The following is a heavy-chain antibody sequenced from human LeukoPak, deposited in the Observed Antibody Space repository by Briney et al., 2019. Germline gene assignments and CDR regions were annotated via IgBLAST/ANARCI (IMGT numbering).Heavy chain of an antibody. V-gene: IGHV3-23*01. CDR2: ISGSGGST. CDR1: GFTFSSYA. CDR3: AKAVWFGEFDYYFFGLDV. D-gene: IGHD3-10*01. Sequence: GGSLRLSCAASGFTFSSYAMSWVRQAPGKGLEWVSAISGSGGSTYYADSVKGRFTISRDNSKNALYLQMNSLRAEDTAVYYCAKAVWFGEFDYYFFGLDVWGQGTTVTVSS. J-gene: IGHJ6*02.